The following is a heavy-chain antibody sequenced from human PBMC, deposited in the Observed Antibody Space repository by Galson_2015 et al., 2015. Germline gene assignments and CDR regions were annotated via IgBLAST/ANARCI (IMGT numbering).Heavy chain of an antibody. CDR2: IYYSGST. D-gene: IGHD6-13*01. CDR3: ASTSYSSSWYGPHNWFDP. V-gene: IGHV4-39*07. J-gene: IGHJ5*02. Sequence: ETLSLTCTVSGGSNSSSSYYWGWIRQPPGKGLEWIGSIYYSGSTYYNPSLKSRVTISVDTSKNQFSLKLSSVTAADTAVYYCASTSYSSSWYGPHNWFDPWGQGTLVTVSS. CDR1: GGSNSSSSYY.